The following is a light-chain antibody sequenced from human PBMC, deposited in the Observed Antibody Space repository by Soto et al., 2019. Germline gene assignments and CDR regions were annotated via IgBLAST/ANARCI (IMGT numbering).Light chain of an antibody. CDR2: GNN. Sequence: QSALTQPPSVSWAPGQRVTISCTGSSSNIGADYDVHLYQQIPGTAPKFLIYGNNNRPSGVPDRFSGSKSGTSASLAITGLQAEDEADYYCQSYDSSLSGSVFGTGTKVTVL. CDR3: QSYDSSLSGSV. CDR1: SSNIGADYD. J-gene: IGLJ1*01. V-gene: IGLV1-40*01.